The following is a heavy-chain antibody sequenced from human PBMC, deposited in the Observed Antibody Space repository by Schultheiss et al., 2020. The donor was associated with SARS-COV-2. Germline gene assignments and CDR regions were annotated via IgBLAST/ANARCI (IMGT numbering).Heavy chain of an antibody. J-gene: IGHJ5*02. V-gene: IGHV3-74*01. CDR3: ARPYYDFWSGYYTDWFDP. CDR2: INSDGSST. CDR1: GFTFSSYW. Sequence: GGSLRLSCAASGFTFSSYWMHWVRQAPGKGLVWVSRINSDGSSTSYADSVKGRFTISRDNAKNTLYLQMNSLRAEDTAVYYCARPYYDFWSGYYTDWFDPWGQGTLVTVS. D-gene: IGHD3-3*01.